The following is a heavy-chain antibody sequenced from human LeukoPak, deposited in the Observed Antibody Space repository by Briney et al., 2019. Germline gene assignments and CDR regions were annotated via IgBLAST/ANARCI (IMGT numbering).Heavy chain of an antibody. J-gene: IGHJ5*02. CDR3: ASFDRYT. CDR2: IGTTGSTR. V-gene: IGHV3-48*01. D-gene: IGHD1-1*01. CDR1: GFTFSTYS. Sequence: GGSLRLSCAASGFTFSTYSMNWVRQAPGKGLEWVSYIGTTGSTRYYADSVEGRFTISRDNAKNSLYLQMNSLRAEDTAVYYCASFDRYTWGQGTLVTVSS.